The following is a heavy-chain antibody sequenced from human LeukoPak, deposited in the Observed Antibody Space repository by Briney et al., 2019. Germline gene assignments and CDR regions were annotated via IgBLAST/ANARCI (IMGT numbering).Heavy chain of an antibody. D-gene: IGHD4-23*01. J-gene: IGHJ4*02. V-gene: IGHV1-69*04. CDR1: GGTFSSYA. CDR2: IIPILGIA. Sequence: SVKVSCKASGGTFSSYAISWVRRAPGQGLEWMGRIIPILGIANYAQKFQGRVTITAGKSTSTAYMELSSLRSEDTAVYYCARGPLRAGGDYWGQGTLVTVSS. CDR3: ARGPLRAGGDY.